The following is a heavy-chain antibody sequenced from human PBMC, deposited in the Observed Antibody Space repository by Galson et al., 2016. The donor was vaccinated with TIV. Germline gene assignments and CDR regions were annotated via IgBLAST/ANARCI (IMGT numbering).Heavy chain of an antibody. CDR1: GYFFSNYW. D-gene: IGHD2-15*01. Sequence: QSGAEVTKPGESLRISCKGVGYFFSNYWIGWVRQMPGKGLEWMGIIYPGDSDGRYSPASPGRVPISADNSINTAYLQWRSLTASDTAMYSCPRPLVSATPVHGLDVWGHGTMVTVSS. CDR3: PRPLVSATPVHGLDV. J-gene: IGHJ3*01. CDR2: IYPGDSDG. V-gene: IGHV5-51*01.